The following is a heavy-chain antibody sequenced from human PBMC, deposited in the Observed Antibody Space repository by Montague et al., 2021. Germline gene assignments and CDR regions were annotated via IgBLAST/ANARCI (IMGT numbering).Heavy chain of an antibody. J-gene: IGHJ6*02. Sequence: SETLSLTCSVSGASISDYYWIWIRQPPGKGLEWIGYIYYSRRTNYNHSLNSRVTISVDTSKNQISLTLGSVTAADTAVYYCAVTNPYYYYGMDVWGQGTTVTVSS. CDR2: IYYSRRT. CDR3: AVTNPYYYYGMDV. V-gene: IGHV4-59*01. CDR1: GASISDYY. D-gene: IGHD3-3*01.